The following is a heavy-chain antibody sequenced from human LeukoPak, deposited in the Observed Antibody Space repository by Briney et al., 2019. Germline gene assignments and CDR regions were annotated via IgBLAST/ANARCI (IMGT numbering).Heavy chain of an antibody. J-gene: IGHJ4*02. CDR3: ARGIAAAGLLGY. CDR2: MNPSSGNT. Sequence: ASVKVSCKASGYTFTSYDINWVRQATGQGLEWMGWMNPSSGNTGYAQKFQGRVTMTRNTSISTAYMELRSLRSDDTAVYYCARGIAAAGLLGYWGQGTLVTVSS. V-gene: IGHV1-8*01. CDR1: GYTFTSYD. D-gene: IGHD6-13*01.